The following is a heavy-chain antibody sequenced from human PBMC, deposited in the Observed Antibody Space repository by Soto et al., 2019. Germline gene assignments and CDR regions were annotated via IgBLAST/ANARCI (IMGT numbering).Heavy chain of an antibody. CDR2: INPSGVST. Sequence: GASVKVSCKASGYTFTSYYIHWVRQAPGQGLEWMGIINPSGVSTSYAQKFQGRVTMTRDTSTSTVYMELSSLRSEDTAVYYCARGRIYDSSGYYLGYWGQGTLVTVSS. CDR1: GYTFTSYY. D-gene: IGHD3-22*01. J-gene: IGHJ4*02. V-gene: IGHV1-46*03. CDR3: ARGRIYDSSGYYLGY.